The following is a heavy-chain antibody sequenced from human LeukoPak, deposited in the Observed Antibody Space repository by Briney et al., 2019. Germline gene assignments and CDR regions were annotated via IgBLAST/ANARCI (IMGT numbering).Heavy chain of an antibody. CDR2: VHNRGST. V-gene: IGHV4-59*01. CDR3: ATSGSSWTDAYNI. J-gene: IGHJ3*02. Sequence: PSETLSLTCTVSGGSISSYYWSWIRQPPGKGLEWIGYVHNRGSTNRNPSLKSRLTISLDTSKNQFSLTLTSVTAADTAIYYCATSGSSWTDAYNIWGQGTMVTVSS. D-gene: IGHD2-15*01. CDR1: GGSISSYY.